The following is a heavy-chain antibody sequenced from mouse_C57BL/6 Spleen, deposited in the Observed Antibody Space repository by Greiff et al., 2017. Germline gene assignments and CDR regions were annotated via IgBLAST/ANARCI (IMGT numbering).Heavy chain of an antibody. CDR2: KWSGGST. CDR3: ASQLGQAWFSY. CDR1: GFSLTRYG. D-gene: IGHD4-1*02. Sequence: VQLQQSGPGLVQLSQSLSITCTVSGFSLTRYGVQWVRQSTGKGLVWLGVKWSGGSTDYNAACISRLSTSKDNSKSQAFFKMDSLQADDTAIYYCASQLGQAWFSYWGQVTLVTVSA. J-gene: IGHJ3*01. V-gene: IGHV2-2*01.